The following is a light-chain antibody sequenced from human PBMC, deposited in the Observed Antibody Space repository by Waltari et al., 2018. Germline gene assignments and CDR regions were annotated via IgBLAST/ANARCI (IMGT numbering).Light chain of an antibody. J-gene: IGLJ1*01. CDR2: DVS. CDR3: CSYAGSYTYV. CDR1: NRDVAGYNY. V-gene: IGLV2-11*01. Sequence: QSALTQPRSVSGSLGQSVTISCTGTNRDVAGYNYASWYQHHPGKAPKLMIYDVSKRPSGVPDRFSGSKSGNTASLTISGLQAEDEADYYCCSYAGSYTYVFGTGTKVTVL.